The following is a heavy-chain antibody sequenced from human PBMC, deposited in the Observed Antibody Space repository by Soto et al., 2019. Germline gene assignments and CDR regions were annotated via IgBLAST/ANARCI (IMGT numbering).Heavy chain of an antibody. D-gene: IGHD3-3*01. J-gene: IGHJ6*03. CDR3: ARDRITIFGVVIDYYMDV. Sequence: PGGSLRLSWAASGFTFSSYGMHWVRQAPGKGLEWVAVIWYDGSNKYYADSVKGRFTISRDNSKNTLYLQMNGLRAEDTAVYYCARDRITIFGVVIDYYMDVWGKGTTVTVSS. V-gene: IGHV3-33*01. CDR2: IWYDGSNK. CDR1: GFTFSSYG.